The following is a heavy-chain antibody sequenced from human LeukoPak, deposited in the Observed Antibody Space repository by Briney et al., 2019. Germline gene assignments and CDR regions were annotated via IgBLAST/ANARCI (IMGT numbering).Heavy chain of an antibody. J-gene: IGHJ3*02. CDR3: ARAVGVTAIHNAFDI. CDR2: IYSGGGT. V-gene: IGHV3-66*02. Sequence: PGGSLRLSCAASGFTVSSNYMSWVRQAPGKGLEWASVIYSGGGTDYADSVKGRFTISRDNSKNTLYLQMNSLRAEDTAVYYCARAVGVTAIHNAFDIWGQGTMVTVSS. CDR1: GFTVSSNY. D-gene: IGHD2-21*02.